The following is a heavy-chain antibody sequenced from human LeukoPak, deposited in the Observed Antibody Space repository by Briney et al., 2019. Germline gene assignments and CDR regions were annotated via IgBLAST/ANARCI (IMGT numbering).Heavy chain of an antibody. D-gene: IGHD2-2*01. CDR1: GGSISSYY. J-gene: IGHJ2*01. V-gene: IGHV4-59*01. Sequence: SETLSLTCTVSGGSISSYYWSWMRQPPGKGLECIGYIYYSGSTNYNPSLKSRVTISVDTSKNQFSLKLSSVTAADTTVYYCARVGGSSCSSTSCLGPHYWYFDLWGRGTLVTVSS. CDR3: ARVGGSSCSSTSCLGPHYWYFDL. CDR2: IYYSGST.